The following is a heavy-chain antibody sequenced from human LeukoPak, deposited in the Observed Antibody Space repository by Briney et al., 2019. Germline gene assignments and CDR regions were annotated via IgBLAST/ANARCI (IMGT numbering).Heavy chain of an antibody. CDR3: AKCKYGSGSFASGMDV. J-gene: IGHJ6*02. V-gene: IGHV3-23*01. Sequence: GGSLRLSCAASGFTFSSYAMYWVRQAPGKGLEWVSDISGSGGNTYYADSVKGRFTISRDNYKNTLYLQMNSLRAEDTAVYYCAKCKYGSGSFASGMDVWGQGTTVTVSS. CDR1: GFTFSSYA. D-gene: IGHD3-10*01. CDR2: ISGSGGNT.